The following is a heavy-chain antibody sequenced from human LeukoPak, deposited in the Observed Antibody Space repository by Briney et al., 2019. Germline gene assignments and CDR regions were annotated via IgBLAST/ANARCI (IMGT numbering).Heavy chain of an antibody. D-gene: IGHD4-11*01. CDR3: ARDLNYLYGMDV. V-gene: IGHV3-33*08. CDR1: GFTFSSYA. Sequence: PGGSLRLSCAASGFTFSSYAMHWVRQAPGKGLEWVAVIWYDGTNKYYADSVKGRFTISRDNSKNTLYLQMNSLRADDTAVFYCARDLNYLYGMDVWGQGTTVTVSS. CDR2: IWYDGTNK. J-gene: IGHJ6*02.